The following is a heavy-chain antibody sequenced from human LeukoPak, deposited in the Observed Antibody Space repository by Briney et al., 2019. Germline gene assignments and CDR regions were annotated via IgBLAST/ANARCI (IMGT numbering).Heavy chain of an antibody. D-gene: IGHD6-19*01. CDR2: ISYDRSNK. Sequence: GGSLRLSCAASGFIFSNYGIHWVRQAPGKGLEWVAFISYDRSNKDYAASVKGRFTISRDDSKNTVYLQMNSLRAEDTGLYYCVKEENGWCARYWGQGTLVSVSS. J-gene: IGHJ4*02. CDR3: VKEENGWCARY. V-gene: IGHV3-30*18. CDR1: GFIFSNYG.